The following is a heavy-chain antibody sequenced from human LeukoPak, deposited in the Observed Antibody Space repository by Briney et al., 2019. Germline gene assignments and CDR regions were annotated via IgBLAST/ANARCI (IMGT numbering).Heavy chain of an antibody. Sequence: SETLSLTCAVYGGSFSGYYWSWIRQPPGKGLEWIGEINHSGSTNYNPSLKSRVTISVDTSKNQFSLKLSSVTAADTAVYHSASIDGSGSYRWYYYYGMDVWGQGTTVTVSS. CDR2: INHSGST. J-gene: IGHJ6*02. CDR1: GGSFSGYY. V-gene: IGHV4-34*01. CDR3: ASIDGSGSYRWYYYYGMDV. D-gene: IGHD3-10*01.